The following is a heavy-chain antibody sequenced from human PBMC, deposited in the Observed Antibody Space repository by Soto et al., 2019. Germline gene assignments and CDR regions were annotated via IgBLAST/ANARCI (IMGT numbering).Heavy chain of an antibody. CDR3: TRLISAAQDY. Sequence: EVLLVESGGGVVQPGGSLKLSCAASGFVFKDSSIHWVRQASGKGLEWVGRIRDRAYNYATAYTASVKGRFTISRDDPNNTAYLQMTSLKTEDTAIYYRTRLISAAQDYWGQGTLVTVSS. CDR1: GFVFKDSS. CDR2: IRDRAYNYAT. J-gene: IGHJ4*02. D-gene: IGHD3-10*01. V-gene: IGHV3-73*01.